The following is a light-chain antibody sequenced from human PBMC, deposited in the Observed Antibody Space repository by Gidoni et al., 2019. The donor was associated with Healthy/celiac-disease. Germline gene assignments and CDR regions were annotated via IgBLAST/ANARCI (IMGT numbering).Light chain of an antibody. CDR3: QQYGSSQT. J-gene: IGKJ1*01. V-gene: IGKV3-20*01. Sequence: IVLMQSPGTLSLSPGERAPLSCRASQSVSSSYLAWYQQKPGQAPRLLIYGASSRATGIPDRFSGSGSGTDFTLTISRLEPEDFAVYYCQQYGSSQTFGQGTKVEIK. CDR2: GAS. CDR1: QSVSSSY.